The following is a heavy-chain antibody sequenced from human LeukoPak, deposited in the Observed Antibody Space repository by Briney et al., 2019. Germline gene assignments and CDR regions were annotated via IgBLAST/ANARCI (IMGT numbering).Heavy chain of an antibody. CDR1: GGSISSSSYY. Sequence: SETLSLTCTVSGGSISSSSYYWAWIRQPPGKGLEWFGTMYYSDSIYYNASVKSRFTISVDTSQNKFSLKLSSLTAPVSVAYYCARLYIPGYFDYWGQGTLVTDSS. CDR2: MYYSDSI. CDR3: ARLYIPGYFDY. J-gene: IGHJ4*02. V-gene: IGHV4-39*01. D-gene: IGHD4-11*01.